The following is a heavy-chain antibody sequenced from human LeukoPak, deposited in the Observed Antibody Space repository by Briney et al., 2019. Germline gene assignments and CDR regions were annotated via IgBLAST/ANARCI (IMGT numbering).Heavy chain of an antibody. J-gene: IGHJ4*02. CDR3: ASQNYYDSSRLDY. D-gene: IGHD3-22*01. V-gene: IGHV4-39*01. CDR2: IYYSGST. Sequence: PSETLSLTCTVSGGSISSSSYYWGWIRQPPGKGLEWIGSIYYSGSTYYNPSLKSRVTISVDTSKNQFSLKLSSVTAADTAVYYCASQNYYDSSRLDYWGQGTLVTVSS. CDR1: GGSISSSSYY.